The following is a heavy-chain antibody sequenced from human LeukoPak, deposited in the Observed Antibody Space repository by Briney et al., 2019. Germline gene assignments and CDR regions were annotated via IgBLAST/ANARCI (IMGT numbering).Heavy chain of an antibody. J-gene: IGHJ5*02. CDR3: ARVGPYGSGSYYNHRWFDP. CDR2: IYHSGST. V-gene: IGHV4-30-2*01. Sequence: SETLSLTCAVSGGSISSGGYSWSWIRQPPGKGLEWIGYIYHSGSTYYNPSLKSRVTISVDRSKNPFSLKLSSVTAADTAVYYCARVGPYGSGSYYNHRWFDPWGQGTLVTVSS. CDR1: GGSISSGGYS. D-gene: IGHD3-10*01.